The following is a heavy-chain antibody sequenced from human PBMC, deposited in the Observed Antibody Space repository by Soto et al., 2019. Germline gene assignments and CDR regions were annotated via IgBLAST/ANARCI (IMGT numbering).Heavy chain of an antibody. CDR2: INHSGST. Sequence: TSETLSLTCAVYGGSFSGYYWSWIRQPPGKGLEWIGEINHSGSTNYNPSLKSRVTISVDTSKNQFSLKLSSVTAADTAVYYCARGPYYGSGSYPIRLFDYWGQGTLVTVSS. CDR3: ARGPYYGSGSYPIRLFDY. CDR1: GGSFSGYY. V-gene: IGHV4-34*01. J-gene: IGHJ4*02. D-gene: IGHD3-10*01.